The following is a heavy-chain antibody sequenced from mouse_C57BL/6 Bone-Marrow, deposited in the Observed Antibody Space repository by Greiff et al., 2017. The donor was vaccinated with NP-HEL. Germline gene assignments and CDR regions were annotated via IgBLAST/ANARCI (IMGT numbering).Heavy chain of an antibody. J-gene: IGHJ4*01. V-gene: IGHV5-15*01. D-gene: IGHD3-2*02. CDR3: ARRDSSRYEAMDY. Sequence: EVKVVESGGGLVQPGGSLKLSCAASGFTFSDYGMAWVRQATKKGPEWVAFISNLAYSIYYAATVTGRFTISSENAKNTLYQEMSSLRSEDTAMYYCARRDSSRYEAMDYWGQGTSVTVSS. CDR1: GFTFSDYG. CDR2: ISNLAYSI.